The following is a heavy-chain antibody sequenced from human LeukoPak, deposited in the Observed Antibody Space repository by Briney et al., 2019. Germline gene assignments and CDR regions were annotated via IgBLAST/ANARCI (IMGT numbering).Heavy chain of an antibody. J-gene: IGHJ4*02. Sequence: ASVKVSCKASGYTFTTYYMHWVRQAPGQGLEWMGIINPSSGSTSYAQKFQGRVTMTRDTSTSTVYMELSSLRSEDTAIYYCARVLGAHRYGSIDHWGQGNQVTVSS. CDR2: INPSSGST. V-gene: IGHV1-46*01. CDR3: ARVLGAHRYGSIDH. D-gene: IGHD5-18*01. CDR1: GYTFTTYY.